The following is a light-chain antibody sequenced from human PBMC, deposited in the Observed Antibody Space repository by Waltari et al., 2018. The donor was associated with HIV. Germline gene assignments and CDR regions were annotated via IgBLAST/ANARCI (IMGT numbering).Light chain of an antibody. Sequence: DIQMTQSPSSLSASVGDRVAISCRASQTIYNYLNWYQQKPGKAPNLLIYTASNLQSGVPARFSGSRSGTDFTLTISSLQPEDFATYYCQQSYITPCTFGPGTRVDFK. CDR3: QQSYITPCT. CDR1: QTIYNY. V-gene: IGKV1-39*01. J-gene: IGKJ3*01. CDR2: TAS.